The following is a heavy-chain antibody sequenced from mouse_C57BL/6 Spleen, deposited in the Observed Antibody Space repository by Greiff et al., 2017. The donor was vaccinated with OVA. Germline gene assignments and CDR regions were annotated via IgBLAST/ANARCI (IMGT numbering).Heavy chain of an antibody. D-gene: IGHD4-1*01. V-gene: IGHV7-1*01. CDR2: SRNKANDYTT. J-gene: IGHJ3*01. CDR3: ARDALTGPFAY. Sequence: EVQLVESGGGLVQSGRSLRLSCATSGFTFSDFYMEWVRQAPGKGLEWIAASRNKANDYTTEYSASVKGRFIVSRDTSQSILYLQMNALRAEDTAIYYCARDALTGPFAYWGQGTLVTVSA. CDR1: GFTFSDFY.